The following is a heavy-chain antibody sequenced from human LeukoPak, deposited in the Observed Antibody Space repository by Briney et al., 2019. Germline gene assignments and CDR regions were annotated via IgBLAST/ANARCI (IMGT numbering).Heavy chain of an antibody. CDR2: ISWNSGSI. J-gene: IGHJ1*01. Sequence: GRSLRLSCAASGFTFDDYAMHWVRQAPGKGLEWVSGISWNSGSIGYADSVKGRFTISRDNAKNSLYLQMNSLRAEDTALYYCAKGPYSSGWYQYFQHWGQGTLVTVSS. CDR3: AKGPYSSGWYQYFQH. V-gene: IGHV3-9*01. D-gene: IGHD6-19*01. CDR1: GFTFDDYA.